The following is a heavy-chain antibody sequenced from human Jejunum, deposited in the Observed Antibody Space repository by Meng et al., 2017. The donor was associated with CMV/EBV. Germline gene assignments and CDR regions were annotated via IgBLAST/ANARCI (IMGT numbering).Heavy chain of an antibody. J-gene: IGHJ4*02. CDR1: GFTVRSNY. CDR3: ARDRAGAGLNYFDY. Sequence: EVQLVESGXGLIQPGGSLRLYCAASGFTVRSNYMTWVRQAPGKGLEWVSSIYSGGSTYYADSVKGRFTISRDHSKNTLYLQMNSLRAEDTAVYYCARDRAGAGLNYFDYWGQGTLVNVSS. V-gene: IGHV3-53*01. D-gene: IGHD6-19*01. CDR2: IYSGGST.